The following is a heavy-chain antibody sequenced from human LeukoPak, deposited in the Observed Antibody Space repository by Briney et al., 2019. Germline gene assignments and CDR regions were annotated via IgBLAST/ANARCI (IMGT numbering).Heavy chain of an antibody. V-gene: IGHV6-1*01. J-gene: IGHJ4*02. CDR3: ARSYSSGLHY. Sequence: SPTLSLTFAISGDSVSSNSAAWNWIRQSPSRGLEWLGRTYYRSKWYNDYAISVKSRITINPNTSKNQFSLQLNSVSPEDTAVYYCARSYSSGLHYWGQGTLVTVSS. CDR2: TYYRSKWYN. CDR1: GDSVSSNSAA. D-gene: IGHD6-19*01.